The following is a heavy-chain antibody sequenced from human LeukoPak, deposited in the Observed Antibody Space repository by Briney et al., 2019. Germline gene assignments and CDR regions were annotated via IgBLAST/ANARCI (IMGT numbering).Heavy chain of an antibody. CDR2: ISAYNGNT. CDR3: ARALCSSTSCHGRNDY. V-gene: IGHV1-18*04. J-gene: IGHJ4*02. Sequence: ASVKVSRKASGYTFTSYGISWVRQAPGQGLEWMGWISAYNGNTNFAQNLQGRVTMTTDTSTSTAYMELRSLRSDDTAVYYCARALCSSTSCHGRNDYWGQGTLVTVSS. CDR1: GYTFTSYG. D-gene: IGHD2-2*01.